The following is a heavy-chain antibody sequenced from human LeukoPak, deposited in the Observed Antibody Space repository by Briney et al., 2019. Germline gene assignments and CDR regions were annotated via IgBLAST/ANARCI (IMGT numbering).Heavy chain of an antibody. CDR2: IYPGDSDT. J-gene: IGHJ3*02. CDR1: GYSFTSYW. D-gene: IGHD3-10*01. V-gene: IGHV5-51*01. CDR3: ARPRTYYYGSGSPDAFDI. Sequence: GESLKISCKGSGYSFTSYWIGWVRQMPGKGLEWMGIIYPGDSDTSYSPSFQGQVTISADKSISTAYLQWSSLKASDTAMYYCARPRTYYYGSGSPDAFDIWGQGTMVTVSS.